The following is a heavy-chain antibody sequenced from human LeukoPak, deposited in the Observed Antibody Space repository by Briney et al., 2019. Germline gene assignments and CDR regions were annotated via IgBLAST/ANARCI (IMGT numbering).Heavy chain of an antibody. Sequence: GGSLRLSCAASGFTFSSYAMSWVRQAPGKGLEWVSGISGSGHSTYYIDSVKGRFTISRDSSKNTVYLQMNSLRVEDTALYYCARETDFPYEAFDIWGQGTMVIVSS. D-gene: IGHD1-14*01. CDR3: ARETDFPYEAFDI. CDR1: GFTFSSYA. CDR2: ISGSGHST. J-gene: IGHJ3*02. V-gene: IGHV3-23*01.